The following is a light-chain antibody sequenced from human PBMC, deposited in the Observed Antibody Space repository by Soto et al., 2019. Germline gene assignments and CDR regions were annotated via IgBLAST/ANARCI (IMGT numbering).Light chain of an antibody. V-gene: IGLV2-23*02. CDR1: ISDVGSHNL. CDR2: EVN. J-gene: IGLJ1*01. CDR3: CSFAGSNPFPYV. Sequence: QSVLTQPASVSGSPGQSITISCTGTISDVGSHNLVSWYQQHPDKAPKLIIYEVNERPSGVSSRFSGSKSGNTASQTVSGLQPDDEADYHCCSFAGSNPFPYVFGTGTKVTVL.